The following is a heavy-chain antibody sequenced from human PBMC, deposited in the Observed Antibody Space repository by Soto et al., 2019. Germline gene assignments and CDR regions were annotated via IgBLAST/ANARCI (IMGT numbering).Heavy chain of an antibody. CDR2: IWYDGSNQ. D-gene: IGHD2-21*02. J-gene: IGHJ4*02. Sequence: QVQLVESGGGVVQPGRSLRLSCAASGFIFTTYGLHWVRQAPGKGLGWVAVIWYDGSNQYYADSVKGRFTISRDNSKNILDLEMNSVRVEDTAVYYCVKDHCGGDCYSDPYFDYWGQGTLVTVSS. CDR1: GFIFTTYG. CDR3: VKDHCGGDCYSDPYFDY. V-gene: IGHV3-33*06.